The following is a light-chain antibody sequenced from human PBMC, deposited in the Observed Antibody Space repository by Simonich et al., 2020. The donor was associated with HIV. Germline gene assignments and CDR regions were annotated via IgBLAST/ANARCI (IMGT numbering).Light chain of an antibody. CDR2: DVS. J-gene: IGLJ2*01. CDR3: SSYTSSSTHVV. V-gene: IGLV2-14*03. Sequence: QSALTQPASVSGSPGQSITISCTGTSSDVGGYNYVSWYQQHPGKAPQLMIYDVSNRPAGVFNRFSGSKSGNTASRTISGLQAEDEADYYCSSYTSSSTHVVFGGGTKLTVL. CDR1: SSDVGGYNY.